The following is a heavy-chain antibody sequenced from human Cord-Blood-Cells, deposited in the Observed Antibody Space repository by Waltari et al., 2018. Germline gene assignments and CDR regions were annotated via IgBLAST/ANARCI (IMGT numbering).Heavy chain of an antibody. CDR1: GYTFTGYY. CDR3: ARDILTGYYISRNAFDI. Sequence: QVQLVQSGAEVKKPGASVKVSCKASGYTFTGYYMHWVRQAPGQGLEWMGRINPNSGGTNYAQKFQGRVTMTRDTSISTAYMELSRLRSDDTAVYYCARDILTGYYISRNAFDIWGQGTMVTVSS. V-gene: IGHV1-2*02. CDR2: INPNSGGT. J-gene: IGHJ3*02. D-gene: IGHD3-9*01.